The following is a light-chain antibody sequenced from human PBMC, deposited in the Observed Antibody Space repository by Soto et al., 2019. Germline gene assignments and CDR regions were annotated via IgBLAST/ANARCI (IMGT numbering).Light chain of an antibody. Sequence: EIVLTQSPATLSLSPGERATLSCRASQSVNSYLTWFQQKPGQAPRLLIYGASSRATGIPDRFSGSGSGTDFTLTISRLEPEDFAVYYCQQYGSSRAITFGQGTRLEIK. J-gene: IGKJ5*01. CDR1: QSVNSY. CDR2: GAS. V-gene: IGKV3-20*01. CDR3: QQYGSSRAIT.